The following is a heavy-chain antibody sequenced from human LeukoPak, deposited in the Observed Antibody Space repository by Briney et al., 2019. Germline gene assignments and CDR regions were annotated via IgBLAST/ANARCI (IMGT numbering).Heavy chain of an antibody. CDR3: VRSAFHAGSGNYYDY. Sequence: GGSLRLSCAASGFTFSSYAMHWVRQAPGKGLEWEAVISYDGSNKYYADSVKGRFTISRDNSKNTLYLQMNSLRVEDTAVYYCVRSAFHAGSGNYYDYWGQGALVTVSS. CDR1: GFTFSSYA. D-gene: IGHD3-22*01. V-gene: IGHV3-30*04. J-gene: IGHJ4*02. CDR2: ISYDGSNK.